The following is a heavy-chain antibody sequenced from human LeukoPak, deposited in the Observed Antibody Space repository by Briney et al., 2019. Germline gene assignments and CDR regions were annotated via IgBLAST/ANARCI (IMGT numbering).Heavy chain of an antibody. CDR3: AKNTSGTYLGY. Sequence: GGSLRLSCAASGFTFSSYAMSWVRQAPGKGLEWVSSISTNSGSTNYADSVKGRFTISRDNSKNMVYLQMNSLRAEDTAVYYCAKNTSGTYLGYWGQGILVTVSS. CDR1: GFTFSSYA. V-gene: IGHV3-23*01. D-gene: IGHD1-26*01. CDR2: ISTNSGST. J-gene: IGHJ4*02.